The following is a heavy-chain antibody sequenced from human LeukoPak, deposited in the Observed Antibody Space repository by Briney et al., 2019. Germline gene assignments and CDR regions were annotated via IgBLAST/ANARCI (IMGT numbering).Heavy chain of an antibody. D-gene: IGHD1-7*01. CDR1: GFTFSGSA. V-gene: IGHV3-73*01. CDR2: IRSKANSYAT. CDR3: TRLGLLNYEAY. J-gene: IGHJ4*02. Sequence: GGSLRLSWAASGFTFSGSAMHWVRQASGKGLEWVGHIRSKANSYATAYAASVKGRFTISRDDSKNTAYLQMNSLKTEDTAVYYCTRLGLLNYEAYWGQGTLVTVSS.